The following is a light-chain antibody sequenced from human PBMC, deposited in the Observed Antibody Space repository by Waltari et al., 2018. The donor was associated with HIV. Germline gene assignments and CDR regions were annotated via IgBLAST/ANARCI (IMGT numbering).Light chain of an antibody. V-gene: IGLV2-8*01. CDR2: DVI. CDR3: SSHAGSKVV. CDR1: SSDGGGYHY. J-gene: IGLJ2*01. Sequence: QSALTQPPSASGCPGQSVTLTCTGTSSDGGGYHYVSWHQQHPGKAPKLMIYDVIKRPSGVPDRFSGSKSGNTASLTVSGLQPEDEADYYCSSHAGSKVVFGGGTRLTVL.